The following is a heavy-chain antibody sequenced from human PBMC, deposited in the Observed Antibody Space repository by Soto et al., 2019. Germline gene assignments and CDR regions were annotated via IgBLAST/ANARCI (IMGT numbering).Heavy chain of an antibody. V-gene: IGHV6-1*01. D-gene: IGHD2-2*01. CDR3: AGAGYCSSTSCRNYYYYGMDV. CDR2: TYYRSKWYN. CDR1: GDSVSSNSAA. Sequence: SQTLSLTCAISGDSVSSNSAAWNWIRQSPSRGLEWLGRTYYRSKWYNDYAVSVKSRITINPDTSKNQFSLQLNSVTPEDTAVYYCAGAGYCSSTSCRNYYYYGMDVWGQGTTVTVSS. J-gene: IGHJ6*02.